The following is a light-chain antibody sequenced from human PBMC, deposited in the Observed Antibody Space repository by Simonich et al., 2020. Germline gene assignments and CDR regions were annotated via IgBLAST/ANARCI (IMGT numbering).Light chain of an antibody. J-gene: IGLJ3*02. Sequence: NFMLTQTHSVSESPGTTVTISCTRSSGSSASNYVQWYKQRPGSAPTTVIYEMNNRPSGVPDRFSGSIDSSSNSASLTISGLKTEDEADYYCQSYDSSGWVFGGGTKLTVL. V-gene: IGLV6-57*03. CDR3: QSYDSSGWV. CDR1: SGSSASNY. CDR2: EMN.